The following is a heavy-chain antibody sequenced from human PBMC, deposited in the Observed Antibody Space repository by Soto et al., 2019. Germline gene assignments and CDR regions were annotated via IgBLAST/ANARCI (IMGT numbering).Heavy chain of an antibody. D-gene: IGHD6-19*01. CDR3: AKEKEYSSGSYFDY. J-gene: IGHJ4*02. Sequence: GASLRLSCAPSGFTFSSYWMSWVRQAPGKGLEWVSAISGSGGSTYYADSVKGRFTISRDNSKNTLYLQMNSLRAEDTAVYYCAKEKEYSSGSYFDYWGQGTLVTVSS. V-gene: IGHV3-23*01. CDR2: ISGSGGST. CDR1: GFTFSSYW.